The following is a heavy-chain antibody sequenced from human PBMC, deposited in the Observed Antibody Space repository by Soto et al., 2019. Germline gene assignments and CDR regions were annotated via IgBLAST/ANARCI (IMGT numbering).Heavy chain of an antibody. CDR2: ISYDGNNK. CDR3: ARDHGMFLSYYYYGMDV. CDR1: GFTFSRFS. D-gene: IGHD3-10*02. Sequence: QVQLVESGGGVVQPGRSLRLSCAASGFTFSRFSMHWVRQAPGKGLAWVAVISYDGNNKHFAESVKGRLSISRDDSKNTVYLEMNNLRGDDSAVYYCARDHGMFLSYYYYGMDVWGQGTTVTVSS. J-gene: IGHJ6*02. V-gene: IGHV3-30-3*01.